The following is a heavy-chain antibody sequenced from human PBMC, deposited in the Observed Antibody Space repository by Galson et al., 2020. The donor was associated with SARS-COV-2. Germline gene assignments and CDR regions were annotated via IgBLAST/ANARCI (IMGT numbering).Heavy chain of an antibody. CDR1: GFTFSSYA. J-gene: IGHJ4*02. D-gene: IGHD1-26*01. CDR2: ISYDGSNK. CDR3: ARDAGAYRDY. Sequence: GESLKISCAASGFTFSSYAMHWVRQAPGKGLEWVAVISYDGSNKYYADSVKGRFTISRDNSKNTLYLQMNSLRAEDTAVYYCARDAGAYRDYWGQGTLVTVSS. V-gene: IGHV3-30-3*01.